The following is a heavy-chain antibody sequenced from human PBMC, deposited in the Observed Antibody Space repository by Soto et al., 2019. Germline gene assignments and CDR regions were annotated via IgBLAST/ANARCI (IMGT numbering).Heavy chain of an antibody. CDR2: INPSGGST. Sequence: GASVKVSCKASGYTFTSYYMHWVRQAPGQGLEWMGIINPSGGSTSYAQKFQGRVTMTRDTSTSTVYMELSSLRSEDTAVYYCARVRGGAYDFWSGYYAPYPPDLDYWGQGTLVTVSS. V-gene: IGHV1-46*01. CDR1: GYTFTSYY. D-gene: IGHD3-3*01. CDR3: ARVRGGAYDFWSGYYAPYPPDLDY. J-gene: IGHJ4*02.